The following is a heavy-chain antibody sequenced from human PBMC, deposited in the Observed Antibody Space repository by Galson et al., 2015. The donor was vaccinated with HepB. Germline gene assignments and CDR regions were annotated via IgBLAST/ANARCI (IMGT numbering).Heavy chain of an antibody. CDR3: ARGTTYCSSTSCYYHWFDP. Sequence: SVKVSCKASGYTFTSYDINWVRQATGQGLEWMGWMNPNSGNTGYAQKFQGRVTMTRNTSISTAYMELSSLRSEETAVYYCARGTTYCSSTSCYYHWFDPWGQGTLVTVSS. J-gene: IGHJ5*02. CDR2: MNPNSGNT. D-gene: IGHD2-2*01. CDR1: GYTFTSYD. V-gene: IGHV1-8*01.